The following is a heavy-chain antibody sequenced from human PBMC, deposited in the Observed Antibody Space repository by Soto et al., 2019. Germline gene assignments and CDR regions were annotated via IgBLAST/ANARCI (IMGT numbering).Heavy chain of an antibody. V-gene: IGHV4-34*01. CDR3: ARDYYYDSSGKFDY. CDR2: INHNGST. CDR1: GGSFSGYY. J-gene: IGHJ4*02. Sequence: SETLSLTCAVYGGSFSGYYWSWIRQPPGKGLEWVGEINHNGSTNYNPSLKSRVTISVDTSKNQFSLKLSSVTAADTAVYYCARDYYYDSSGKFDYWGQGTLVTV. D-gene: IGHD3-22*01.